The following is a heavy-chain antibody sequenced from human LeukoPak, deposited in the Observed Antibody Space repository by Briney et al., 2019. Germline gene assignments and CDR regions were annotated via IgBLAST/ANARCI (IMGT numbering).Heavy chain of an antibody. Sequence: SETLSLTCGVYGESFSAYYWTWIRQPPGKGLEWIGEINHSGSTNYNPSLKSRATMSVDTSKNQFSLKLKSVTAADTAVYYCARGFDYWGRGTLVTVSS. CDR1: GESFSAYY. V-gene: IGHV4-34*01. J-gene: IGHJ4*02. CDR2: INHSGST. CDR3: ARGFDY.